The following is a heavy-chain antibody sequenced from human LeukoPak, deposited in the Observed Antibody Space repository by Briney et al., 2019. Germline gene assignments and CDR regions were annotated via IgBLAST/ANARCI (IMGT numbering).Heavy chain of an antibody. CDR3: ARDVYDSSGSYYFDY. V-gene: IGHV3-33*01. D-gene: IGHD3-22*01. Sequence: GKSLTLSCEASGFTFSSYGMQWVRQAPGKGREWGAVIWYDGSNKYYADSVKSRFTISRDNSKNTLYLQMNSLRAEDTAVYYCARDVYDSSGSYYFDYWGQGTLVTVSS. J-gene: IGHJ4*02. CDR2: IWYDGSNK. CDR1: GFTFSSYG.